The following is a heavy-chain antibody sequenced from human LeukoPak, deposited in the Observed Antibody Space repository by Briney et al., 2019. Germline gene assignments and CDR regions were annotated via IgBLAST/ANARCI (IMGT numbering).Heavy chain of an antibody. Sequence: ASVKVSCKASGYSFTSYDMNWVRQATGQGLEWMGWMNPNSGNTGYAQKFQGRVTMTRNTSISTAYMELSSLRSEDTAVYYCARGPGFRTRKPNLLNWFDPWGQGTLVTVSS. V-gene: IGHV1-8*01. CDR2: MNPNSGNT. CDR1: GYSFTSYD. CDR3: ARGPGFRTRKPNLLNWFDP. J-gene: IGHJ5*02. D-gene: IGHD2-2*01.